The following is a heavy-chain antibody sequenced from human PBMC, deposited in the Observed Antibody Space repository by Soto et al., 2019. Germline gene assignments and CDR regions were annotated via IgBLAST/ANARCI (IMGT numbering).Heavy chain of an antibody. Sequence: GGSLSLSCAASGFTFSSYAMSWVRQAPGKGLEWVSAISGSGGSTYYADSVKGRFTISRDNSKNTLYLQMNSLRAEDTAVYYCAKDPLWIAVAGIFDYWGQGTLVTVSS. CDR2: ISGSGGST. CDR1: GFTFSSYA. D-gene: IGHD6-19*01. CDR3: AKDPLWIAVAGIFDY. J-gene: IGHJ4*02. V-gene: IGHV3-23*01.